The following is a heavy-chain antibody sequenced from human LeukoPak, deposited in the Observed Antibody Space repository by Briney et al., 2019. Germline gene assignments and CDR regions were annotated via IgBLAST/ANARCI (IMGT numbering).Heavy chain of an antibody. D-gene: IGHD5-24*01. V-gene: IGHV1-69*05. CDR2: IIPIFGTA. CDR1: GRTFSSYA. Sequence: SVKVSCKASGRTFSSYAISWVRQAPGQGLEWMGGIIPIFGTANYAQKFQGRVTITTDESTSTAYMELSSLRSEDTAVYYCARDPPVEMATIGDYWGQGTLVTVSS. CDR3: ARDPPVEMATIGDY. J-gene: IGHJ4*02.